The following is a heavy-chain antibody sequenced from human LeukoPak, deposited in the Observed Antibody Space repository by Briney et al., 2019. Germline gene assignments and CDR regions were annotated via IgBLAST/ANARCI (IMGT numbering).Heavy chain of an antibody. J-gene: IGHJ4*02. D-gene: IGHD6-13*01. CDR1: GGSISSSSYY. CDR3: PKDHSSSGEGFDY. V-gene: IGHV4-39*03. Sequence: SETLSLTCTVSGGSISSSSYYWGWIRQPPGKGLEWIGSIYYSGSTYYNPSLKSRVTISVDTSKNQFSLKLSSVTAADTALYYCPKDHSSSGEGFDYGGRGTLVTVPS. CDR2: IYYSGST.